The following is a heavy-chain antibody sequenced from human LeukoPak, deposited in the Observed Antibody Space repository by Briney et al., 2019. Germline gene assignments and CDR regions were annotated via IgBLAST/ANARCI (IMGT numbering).Heavy chain of an antibody. CDR1: GFTFSNFG. Sequence: AGGSLRLSCATSGFTFSNFGMHWVRQAPGKGLEWVAFTRHDTSDKYYADSVKGRFTISRDNSENTLYLQMNSLGAEDTALYSCAKNLANWGNLDYWGQGTLVTVSS. CDR3: AKNLANWGNLDY. D-gene: IGHD7-27*01. J-gene: IGHJ4*02. V-gene: IGHV3-30*02. CDR2: TRHDTSDK.